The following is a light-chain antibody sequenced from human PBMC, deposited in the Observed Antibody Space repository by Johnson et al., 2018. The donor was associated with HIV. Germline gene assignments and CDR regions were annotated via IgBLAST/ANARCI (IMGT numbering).Light chain of an antibody. CDR1: SSDIGNNY. CDR2: DND. V-gene: IGLV1-51*01. J-gene: IGLJ1*01. CDR3: ETWDSSLSGV. Sequence: QSVLTQPPSVSAAPGQKVTISCSGSSSDIGNNYVSWYQHLPVTAPKLLIYDNDKRPSGIPDRFSGSKSGTSATLGIAGLQTGDEADYYCETWDSSLSGVFGTGTKVTVL.